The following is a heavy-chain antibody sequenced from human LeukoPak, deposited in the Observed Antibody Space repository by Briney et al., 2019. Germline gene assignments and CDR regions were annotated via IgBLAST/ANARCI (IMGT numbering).Heavy chain of an antibody. CDR1: GYTFTSYA. J-gene: IGHJ5*02. V-gene: IGHV1-3*01. CDR3: ARETSEDYDILTGYLP. Sequence: ASVKVSCKASGYTFTSYAMHWVRQAPGLRLEWMGWINAGNGNTKYSQKFQGRVTITRDTSASTAYMELSSLRSEDTAVYYCARETSEDYDILTGYLPWGQGTLVTVSS. CDR2: INAGNGNT. D-gene: IGHD3-9*01.